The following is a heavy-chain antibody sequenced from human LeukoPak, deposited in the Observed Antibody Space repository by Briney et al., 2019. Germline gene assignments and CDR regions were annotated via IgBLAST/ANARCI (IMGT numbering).Heavy chain of an antibody. V-gene: IGHV1-2*02. CDR1: GYTFTGYY. D-gene: IGHD1-26*01. Sequence: ASVKVSCKASGYTFTGYYMHWVRQAPGQGLEWMGWINPNSGGTNYAQKFQGRVTMTRDTSISTAYMELSRLRSDDTAVYYCARTPPPAIVGAHYFDYWGQGTLVTVSS. CDR2: INPNSGGT. CDR3: ARTPPPAIVGAHYFDY. J-gene: IGHJ4*02.